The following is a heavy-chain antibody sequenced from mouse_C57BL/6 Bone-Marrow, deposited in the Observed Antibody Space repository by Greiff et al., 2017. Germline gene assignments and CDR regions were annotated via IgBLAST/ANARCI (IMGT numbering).Heavy chain of an antibody. CDR2: IYPRSGKT. D-gene: IGHD1-1*01. CDR3: ASPEARYDGSSYGAWFAY. V-gene: IGHV1-81*01. J-gene: IGHJ3*01. CDR1: GYTFTSYG. Sequence: QVQLQQSGAELARPGASVKLSCKASGYTFTSYGISWVKQRTGQGLEWIGEIYPRSGKTYYNEKFKGKATLTADKSSSTAYMELRSLTSEDSAVYFCASPEARYDGSSYGAWFAYWGQGTLVTVSA.